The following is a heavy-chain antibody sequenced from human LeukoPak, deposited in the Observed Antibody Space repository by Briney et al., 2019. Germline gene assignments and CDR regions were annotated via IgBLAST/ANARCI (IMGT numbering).Heavy chain of an antibody. J-gene: IGHJ3*02. Sequence: SETLSLTCTVSGYSISSGYYWGWIRQPPGKGLEWIGSIYHSGSTYYNPSLKSRVTIPVDTSKNQFSLKLSSVTAADTAVYYCARVYDSSGYDAFDIWGQGTMVTVSS. CDR2: IYHSGST. CDR1: GYSISSGYY. D-gene: IGHD3-22*01. V-gene: IGHV4-38-2*02. CDR3: ARVYDSSGYDAFDI.